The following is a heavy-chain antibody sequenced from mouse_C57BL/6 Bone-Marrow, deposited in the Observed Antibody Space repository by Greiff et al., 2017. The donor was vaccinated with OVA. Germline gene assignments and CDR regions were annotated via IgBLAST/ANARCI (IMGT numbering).Heavy chain of an antibody. J-gene: IGHJ2*01. CDR2: ISDGGSYT. CDR3: ARDPDGSSLFDY. D-gene: IGHD1-1*01. CDR1: GFTFSSYA. Sequence: EVNVVESGGGLVKPGGSLKLSCAASGFTFSSYAMSWVRQTPEKRLEWVATISDGGSYTYYPDNVKGRFTISRDNAKNNLYLQMSHLKSEDTAMYYCARDPDGSSLFDYWGQGTTLTVSS. V-gene: IGHV5-4*01.